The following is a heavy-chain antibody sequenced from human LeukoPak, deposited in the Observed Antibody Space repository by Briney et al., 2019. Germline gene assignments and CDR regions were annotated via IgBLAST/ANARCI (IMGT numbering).Heavy chain of an antibody. J-gene: IGHJ3*02. CDR3: ARDLGYDAFDI. V-gene: IGHV4-61*02. D-gene: IGHD7-27*01. Sequence: KSSETLSLTCTVSGGSISSGSYYWSWIRQPAGKGLEWIGGIYTSGSTNYNPSLKSRVTISVDTSKNQFSLKLSSVTAADTAVYYCARDLGYDAFDIWGQGTMVTVSS. CDR2: IYTSGST. CDR1: GGSISSGSYY.